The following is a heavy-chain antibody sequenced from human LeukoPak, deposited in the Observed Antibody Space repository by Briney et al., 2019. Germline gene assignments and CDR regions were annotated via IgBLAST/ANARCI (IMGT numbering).Heavy chain of an antibody. Sequence: ASVKVSCKASGYTFTSYYMHWVRQAPGQGLEWMGIINPSGGSTSYAQKFQGRVTMTRDTSTSSVYMELSSLRSEDTAVYYCARRGLDSSGYYPFDYWGQGTLVTVSS. V-gene: IGHV1-46*01. CDR2: INPSGGST. J-gene: IGHJ4*02. CDR3: ARRGLDSSGYYPFDY. D-gene: IGHD3-22*01. CDR1: GYTFTSYY.